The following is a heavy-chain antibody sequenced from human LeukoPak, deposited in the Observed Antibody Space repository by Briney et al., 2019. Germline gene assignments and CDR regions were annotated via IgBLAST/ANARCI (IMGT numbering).Heavy chain of an antibody. V-gene: IGHV3-21*06. CDR1: GFTFSSYS. CDR3: ATETNGRHYDY. Sequence: PGGSLRLSCAASGFTFSSYSMNWVRQAPGKGLEWVSSISSSSSYIYYADSIKGRFTIYRDNSNNFLYLQMNSLRAEDTAVYYCATETNGRHYDYWGQGTLLTVSS. J-gene: IGHJ4*02. D-gene: IGHD1-14*01. CDR2: ISSSSSYI.